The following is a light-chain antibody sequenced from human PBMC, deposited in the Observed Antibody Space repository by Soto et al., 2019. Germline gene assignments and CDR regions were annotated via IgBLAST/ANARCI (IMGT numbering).Light chain of an antibody. V-gene: IGLV2-11*01. J-gene: IGLJ2*01. CDR2: DVS. CDR3: CSYAGSYTVV. Sequence: QSALTQPRSMSGSPGQSVTISCTGTSSDVGGYNYVSWYQQHPGKAPKLMIYDVSERPSGVPDRFSGSKSGNTASLTISGLQTEDEADYYCCSYAGSYTVVFGGGTKLTVL. CDR1: SSDVGGYNY.